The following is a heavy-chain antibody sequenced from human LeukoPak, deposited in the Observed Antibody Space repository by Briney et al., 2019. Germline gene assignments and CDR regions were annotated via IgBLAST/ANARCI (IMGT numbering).Heavy chain of an antibody. CDR1: GFTFSGSA. CDR3: TRPPPEYDILTGNNWFDP. V-gene: IGHV3-73*01. D-gene: IGHD3-9*01. J-gene: IGHJ5*02. CDR2: IRSKANSYAT. Sequence: GGSLRLSCAASGFTFSGSAMHWVRQASGKGLEWVGRIRSKANSYATAYAASVKGRFTISRDDSKNTAYLQMNSLKTGDTAVYYCTRPPPEYDILTGNNWFDPWGQGTLVTVSS.